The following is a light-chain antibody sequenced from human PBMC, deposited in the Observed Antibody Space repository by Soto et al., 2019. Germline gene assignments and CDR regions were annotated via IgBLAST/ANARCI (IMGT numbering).Light chain of an antibody. V-gene: IGKV1-5*03. J-gene: IGKJ1*01. CDR1: QTISSW. Sequence: DIQMTQSPSTLSGSVGDRVTITCRASQTISSWLAWYQQKPGKAPKLLIYKASTLKSGVPSRFSGSGSGTEFTLTISSLQPDDFATYYCQHDNSYSEAFGQGTKVEGK. CDR3: QHDNSYSEA. CDR2: KAS.